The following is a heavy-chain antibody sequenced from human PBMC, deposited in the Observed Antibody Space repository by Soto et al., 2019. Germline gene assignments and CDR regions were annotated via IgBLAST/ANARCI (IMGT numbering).Heavy chain of an antibody. J-gene: IGHJ4*02. Sequence: PGGSLRLSCAASRFTFSNYAMSWVRQAPGKGLEWVSGISGSGGSTYYADSVKGRFTISRDNSNNMLYLRMNSLRAEDTALYYCAKNLADCYDYGGQGALVTVSS. V-gene: IGHV3-23*01. CDR1: RFTFSNYA. D-gene: IGHD2-21*01. CDR2: ISGSGGST. CDR3: AKNLADCYDY.